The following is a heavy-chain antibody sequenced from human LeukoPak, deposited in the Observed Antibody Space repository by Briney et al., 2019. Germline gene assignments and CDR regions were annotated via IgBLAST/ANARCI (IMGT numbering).Heavy chain of an antibody. J-gene: IGHJ4*02. CDR2: INHSGST. D-gene: IGHD4-17*01. Sequence: SETLSLTCAVYGGSFSGYYWSWIRQPPGKGLEWIGEINHSGSTNYNPSFKSRVTISVDTSKNQFSLKLSSVTAADTAVYYCATFRLYGDYVAYYFDYWGQGTLVTVSS. CDR1: GGSFSGYY. V-gene: IGHV4-34*01. CDR3: ATFRLYGDYVAYYFDY.